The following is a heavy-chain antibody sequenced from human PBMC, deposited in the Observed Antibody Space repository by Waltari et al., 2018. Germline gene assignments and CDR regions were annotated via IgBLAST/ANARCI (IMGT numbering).Heavy chain of an antibody. V-gene: IGHV3-48*03. J-gene: IGHJ1*01. Sequence: EVQLVESGGGLVQPGGPLRLSCAASGFTFTRYEMNWVRQAPGKGLEWVSYISTRGNTANYTDSVNGRFSISRDNAKNSVTLQMNSLRVEDTAVYYCARRSRFSGSPLGHWSQGTLVIVSS. CDR3: ARRSRFSGSPLGH. CDR2: ISTRGNTA. D-gene: IGHD1-26*01. CDR1: GFTFTRYE.